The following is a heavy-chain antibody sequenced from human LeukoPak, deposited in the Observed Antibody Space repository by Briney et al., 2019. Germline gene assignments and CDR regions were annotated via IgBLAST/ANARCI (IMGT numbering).Heavy chain of an antibody. D-gene: IGHD6-19*01. CDR2: LSPNSGNT. J-gene: IGHJ4*02. V-gene: IGHV1-8*01. Sequence: XGLEWIGWLSPNSGNTGYAQKFQGRVTMTRNNSISTAYMELTSLRSEDTAVYYCAVADLDYWGQGTLVTVSS. CDR3: AVADLDY.